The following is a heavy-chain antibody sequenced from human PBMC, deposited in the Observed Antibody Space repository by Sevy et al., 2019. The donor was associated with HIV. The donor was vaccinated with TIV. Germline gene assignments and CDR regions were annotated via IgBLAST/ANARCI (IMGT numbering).Heavy chain of an antibody. CDR3: AKDLSNDGGIAAVGTGLFDF. Sequence: GGSLRLSCAASGFTFDEYCMHWVRQAPGKGLEWVSGINWNFGNIGYADFVKGRFTISGVNAKNSLFLQLNSLRDVDTALFYCAKDLSNDGGIAAVGTGLFDFWGHGPLVTVSS. D-gene: IGHD6-13*01. CDR2: INWNFGNI. J-gene: IGHJ4*01. CDR1: GFTFDEYC. V-gene: IGHV3-9*01.